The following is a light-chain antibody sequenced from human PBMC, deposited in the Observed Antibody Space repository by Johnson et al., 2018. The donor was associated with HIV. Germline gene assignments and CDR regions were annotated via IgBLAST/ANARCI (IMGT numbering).Light chain of an antibody. CDR1: TSNIGKSY. CDR3: GTLDSSLSAYV. CDR2: ENN. J-gene: IGLJ1*01. Sequence: QPVLTQPPSVSAAPGQKVTISCSGSTSNIGKSYVSWYQQLPGTAPKLLIYENNKRPSGIPDRFSGSKSGTSATLGITGLLTGDEADYYCGTLDSSLSAYVFGTGTKVTVL. V-gene: IGLV1-51*02.